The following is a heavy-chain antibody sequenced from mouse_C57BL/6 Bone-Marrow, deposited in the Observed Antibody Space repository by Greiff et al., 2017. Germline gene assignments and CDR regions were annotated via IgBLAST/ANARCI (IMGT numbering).Heavy chain of an antibody. D-gene: IGHD2-2*01. Sequence: EVQRVESGPGLAKPSQTLSLTCSVTGYSIPSDYWNWIRKFPGNKLEYMRYISYSGSTYYNPSLKSRISITRDTSKNQYYLQLNSVTTEDTATYYCATFMVTTKGYYAMDYWGQGTSVTVSS. J-gene: IGHJ4*01. CDR3: ATFMVTTKGYYAMDY. CDR1: GYSIPSDY. CDR2: ISYSGST. V-gene: IGHV3-8*01.